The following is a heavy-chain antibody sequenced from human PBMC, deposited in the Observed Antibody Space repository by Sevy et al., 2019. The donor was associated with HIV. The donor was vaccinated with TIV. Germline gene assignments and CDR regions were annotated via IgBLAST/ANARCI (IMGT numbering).Heavy chain of an antibody. Sequence: GGSLRLSCAASGFTFSSYAMSWVRQAPGKGLEWVSAISGSGGSTYYAHSVKGRFTISRDNYKNTLYLQMNSLRAEDTAVYYCAKDQDISGLRELLPYYYYGMDVWGQGTTVTVSS. V-gene: IGHV3-23*01. CDR3: AKDQDISGLRELLPYYYYGMDV. J-gene: IGHJ6*02. CDR1: GFTFSSYA. CDR2: ISGSGGST. D-gene: IGHD1-26*01.